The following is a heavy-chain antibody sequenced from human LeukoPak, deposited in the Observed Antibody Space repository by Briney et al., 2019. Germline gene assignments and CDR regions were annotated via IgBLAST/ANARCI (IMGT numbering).Heavy chain of an antibody. D-gene: IGHD6-13*01. J-gene: IGHJ4*02. V-gene: IGHV3-30*02. Sequence: PGGSLRLSCAASGFTFSSYGMHWVRQAPGKGLEWVAVIWYDGSNKYYADSVKGRFTISRDNSKNTLYLQMNSLRAEDTAVYYCAKALIAAAGTSYWGRGTLVTVSS. CDR1: GFTFSSYG. CDR3: AKALIAAAGTSY. CDR2: IWYDGSNK.